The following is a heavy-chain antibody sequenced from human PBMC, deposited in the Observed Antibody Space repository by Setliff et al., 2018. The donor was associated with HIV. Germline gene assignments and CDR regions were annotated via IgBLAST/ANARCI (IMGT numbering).Heavy chain of an antibody. D-gene: IGHD6-6*01. Sequence: ASVKVSCKASGYTFISYGITWVRQAPGQGLEWMGWISAYNGNTNYAPKLQGRVTMTTDTSTSTAYMELRSLTSDDTAVYYCARSRYSSSSGDYWGQGTLVTVSS. CDR1: GYTFISYG. CDR3: ARSRYSSSSGDY. V-gene: IGHV1-18*01. CDR2: ISAYNGNT. J-gene: IGHJ4*02.